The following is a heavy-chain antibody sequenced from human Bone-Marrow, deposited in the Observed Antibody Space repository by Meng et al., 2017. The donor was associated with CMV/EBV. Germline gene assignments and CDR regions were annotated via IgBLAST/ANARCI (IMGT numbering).Heavy chain of an antibody. D-gene: IGHD3-22*01. J-gene: IGHJ3*02. CDR1: GGTFSSYA. Sequence: SVKVSCKASGGTFSSYAISWVRQAPGQGLKWMGGIIPILGIANYAQKFQGRVTITADKSTSTAYMELSSLRSEDTAVYYCARSLKGYYDSNRDAFDIWGQGTMVTVSS. V-gene: IGHV1-69*10. CDR3: ARSLKGYYDSNRDAFDI. CDR2: IIPILGIA.